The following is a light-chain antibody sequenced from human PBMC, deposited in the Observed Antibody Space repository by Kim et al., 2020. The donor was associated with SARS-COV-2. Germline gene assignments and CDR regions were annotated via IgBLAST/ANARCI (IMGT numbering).Light chain of an antibody. CDR2: QDN. CDR3: QEWDSSTHNYV. V-gene: IGLV3-1*01. J-gene: IGLJ1*01. Sequence: SYELTQSPSVSVSPGQTASITCSGYKLGDKYVSWYQQKPGPSPVVVIYQDNQQPSVIPERFSGSNSGNTATLTLSGTQAMDEADYYCQEWDSSTHNYVFGAGTKVTVL. CDR1: KLGDKY.